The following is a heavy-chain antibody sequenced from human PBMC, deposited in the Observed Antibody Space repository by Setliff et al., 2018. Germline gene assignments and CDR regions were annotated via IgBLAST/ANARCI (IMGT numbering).Heavy chain of an antibody. V-gene: IGHV5-51*01. J-gene: IGHJ5*02. CDR3: ARRGERFFNWFDP. CDR2: IYPGDSDT. CDR1: GYSFTSYW. Sequence: RGESLKISCKGSGYSFTSYWIGWVRQMPGKGLEWMGIIYPGDSDTRYSPSFQGQVTISADKSISTAFLQWNNLKASDTAVYYCARRGERFFNWFDPWGQGTLVTVSS. D-gene: IGHD2-21*01.